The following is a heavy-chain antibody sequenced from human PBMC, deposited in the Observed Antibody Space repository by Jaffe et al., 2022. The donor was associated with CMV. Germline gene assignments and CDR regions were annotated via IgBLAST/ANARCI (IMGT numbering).Heavy chain of an antibody. J-gene: IGHJ4*02. CDR2: IKSKTDGGTT. CDR3: TTDGRLGPWLAPNY. CDR1: GFTFSNAW. D-gene: IGHD6-19*01. V-gene: IGHV3-15*01. Sequence: EVQLVESGGGLVKPGGSLRLSCAASGFTFSNAWMSWVRQAPGKGLEWVGRIKSKTDGGTTDYAAPVKGRFTISRDDSKNTLYLQMNSLKTEDTAVYYCTTDGRLGPWLAPNYWGQGTLVTVSS.